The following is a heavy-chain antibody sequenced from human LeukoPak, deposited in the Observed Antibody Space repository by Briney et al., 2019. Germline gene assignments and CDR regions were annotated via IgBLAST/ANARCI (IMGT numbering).Heavy chain of an antibody. CDR2: IYHSGRT. V-gene: IGHV4-30-2*01. CDR3: AGYCSGGSCLIYFDY. D-gene: IGHD2-15*01. Sequence: SETLSLTCGISGGSISSGDFSWSWIRQPPGKGLEWIGYIYHSGRTYYKPSLKSRVTISIDRSKNYSSLNLTSVTAADTAVYYCAGYCSGGSCLIYFDYWGQGTLVTVSS. CDR1: GGSISSGDFS. J-gene: IGHJ4*02.